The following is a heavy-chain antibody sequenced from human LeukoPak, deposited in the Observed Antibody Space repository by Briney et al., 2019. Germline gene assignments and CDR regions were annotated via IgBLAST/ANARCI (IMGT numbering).Heavy chain of an antibody. J-gene: IGHJ4*02. CDR1: GFTFSNHE. Sequence: QPGGSLRLSCAASGFTFSNHEMNWVRQAPGEGLECLSYISSSGSTIDYADSVRGRFTISRDNAKNTLYLQLNSLRAEDTAVYYCASITSVAGFDNWGQGALITVSS. V-gene: IGHV3-48*03. CDR3: ASITSVAGFDN. D-gene: IGHD6-19*01. CDR2: ISSSGSTI.